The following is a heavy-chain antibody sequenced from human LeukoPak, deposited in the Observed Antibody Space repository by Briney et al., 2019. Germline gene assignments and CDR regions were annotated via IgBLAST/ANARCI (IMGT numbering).Heavy chain of an antibody. CDR1: GFTFSSYW. D-gene: IGHD5-18*01. CDR2: INSDGSST. Sequence: GSLRLSCAASGFTFSSYWMHWVRQAPGKGLVWVSRINSDGSSTNYADSVKGRFTISRDNAKNTLYLQMNSLRAEDTAVYYCARAGGGYSYGHQGYWGQGTLVTVSS. CDR3: ARAGGGYSYGHQGY. V-gene: IGHV3-74*01. J-gene: IGHJ4*02.